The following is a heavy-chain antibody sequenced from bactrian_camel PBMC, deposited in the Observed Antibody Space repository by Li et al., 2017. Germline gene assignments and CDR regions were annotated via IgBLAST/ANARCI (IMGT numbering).Heavy chain of an antibody. V-gene: IGHV3S53*01. J-gene: IGHJ4*01. CDR3: AADVASSVGSSSRDRVRYNY. CDR2: TDMFGYT. D-gene: IGHD1*01. Sequence: HVQLVESGGGSVQAGGSPRLSCVASGYSSSSICMGWYRQAPGNECEMVPSTDMFGYTSYSDSAKGRFTRSQDKAKNTVYLHMNNLKPEDTSMYYCAADVASSVGSSSRDRVRYNYWGQGTQVTVS. CDR1: GYSSSSIC.